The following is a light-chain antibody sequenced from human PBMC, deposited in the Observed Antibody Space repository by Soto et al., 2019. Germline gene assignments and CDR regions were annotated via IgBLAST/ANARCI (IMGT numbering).Light chain of an antibody. CDR2: LAS. CDR3: QQYGSSPWT. CDR1: QSVSSSY. J-gene: IGKJ1*01. V-gene: IGKV3-20*01. Sequence: DIVLTQSPGTLSSSPGERATLSCRASQSVSSSYLAWYQQKPGQAPRLLMYLASSRATGIPDRFSGSGSGTDFTLIISGLEPEDFAVYYFQQYGSSPWTFGQGTKVEIK.